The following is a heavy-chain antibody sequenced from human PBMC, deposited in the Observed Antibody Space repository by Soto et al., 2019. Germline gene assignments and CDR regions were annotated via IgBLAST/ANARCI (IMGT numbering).Heavy chain of an antibody. CDR3: ARYDTSGYSYYYYGMDV. J-gene: IGHJ6*02. Sequence: GGSLRLSCAASGFTFSSYWMTWVRQAPGKGLEWVANIKQDGSEKYYVDSVKGRFTISRDNAKNSLYLQMNSLRAEDTAVYYCARYDTSGYSYYYYGMDVWGQGTTVTVSS. CDR1: GFTFSSYW. CDR2: IKQDGSEK. D-gene: IGHD3-22*01. V-gene: IGHV3-7*01.